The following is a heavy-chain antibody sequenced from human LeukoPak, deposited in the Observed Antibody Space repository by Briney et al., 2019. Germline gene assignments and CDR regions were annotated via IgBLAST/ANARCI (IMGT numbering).Heavy chain of an antibody. D-gene: IGHD1-14*01. Sequence: PGGSLRLSCAASGFTFSSYNMNWVRQAPGKGLEWVSYISSSSRTIYYADSVKGRFTISRDNAKNSLYLQMNSLRAEDTAVYYCATGSNYYDYWGQGTLVNVSS. J-gene: IGHJ4*02. CDR1: GFTFSSYN. V-gene: IGHV3-48*04. CDR3: ATGSNYYDY. CDR2: ISSSSRTI.